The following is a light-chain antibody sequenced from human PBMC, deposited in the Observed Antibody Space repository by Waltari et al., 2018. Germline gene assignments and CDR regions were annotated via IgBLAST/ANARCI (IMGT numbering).Light chain of an antibody. J-gene: IGKJ1*01. CDR1: QGIRND. CDR2: AAS. CDR3: LQDYNYPHT. V-gene: IGKV1-6*01. Sequence: AIQMTQSPSSLSASVGDRITITCRARQGIRNDLGWYQQKPGKAPNLLLYAASSLQSGVPSRFSGSGSGTDFTLTISSLQPEDFATYYCLQDYNYPHTFGQGTKVEIK.